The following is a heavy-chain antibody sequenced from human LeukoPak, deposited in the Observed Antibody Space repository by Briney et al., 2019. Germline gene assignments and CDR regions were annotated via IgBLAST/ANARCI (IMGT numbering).Heavy chain of an antibody. CDR1: GFTVSRNS. CDR2: IYSDNT. J-gene: IGHJ4*02. V-gene: IGHV3-53*01. D-gene: IGHD4/OR15-4a*01. Sequence: SGGSLRLSCTVSGFTVSRNSMSWVRQAPGKGLEGVSFIYSDNTHYSDSVKGRFTISRDNSKNTLYLQMNSLRAEDTAVYYCARRAGAYSHPYDYWGQGTLVTVSS. CDR3: ARRAGAYSHPYDY.